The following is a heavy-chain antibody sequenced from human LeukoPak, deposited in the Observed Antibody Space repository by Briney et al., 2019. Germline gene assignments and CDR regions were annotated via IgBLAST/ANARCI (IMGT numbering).Heavy chain of an antibody. D-gene: IGHD3-10*01. CDR3: AKDRGNYYNTPRFDP. CDR2: INGGGTT. Sequence: PGGSLRLSCAASGFTFSNFAMSWVRQAPGKGLEWVSSINGGGTTYYADSVRGRFTISRDNSKSTLYLQMNNLRAEDTAFYYCAKDRGNYYNTPRFDPWGQGTLVTVSP. V-gene: IGHV3-23*01. CDR1: GFTFSNFA. J-gene: IGHJ5*02.